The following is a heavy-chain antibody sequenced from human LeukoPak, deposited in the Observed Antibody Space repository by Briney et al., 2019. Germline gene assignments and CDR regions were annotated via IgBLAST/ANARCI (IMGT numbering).Heavy chain of an antibody. J-gene: IGHJ5*02. CDR2: ISYDGSNK. Sequence: PGGSLRLSCAASGFTFSSYAMHWVRQAPGKGLEWVAVISYDGSNKYYADSVKARFTISRDNSKNTLYLQMNSLRAEDTAVYYCARDQDNWNINWFDPWGQGTLVTVSS. CDR1: GFTFSSYA. V-gene: IGHV3-30-3*01. CDR3: ARDQDNWNINWFDP. D-gene: IGHD1-1*01.